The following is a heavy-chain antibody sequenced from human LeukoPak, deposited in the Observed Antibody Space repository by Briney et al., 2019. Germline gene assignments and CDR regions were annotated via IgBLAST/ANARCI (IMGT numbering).Heavy chain of an antibody. CDR3: ARDYDEDY. D-gene: IGHD5-12*01. J-gene: IGHJ4*02. V-gene: IGHV3-21*01. CDR1: GFIFSSYS. CDR2: ISTSSSHI. Sequence: GGSLRLSCAASGFIFSSYSMNWVRQAPGKGLEWVSSISTSSSHIYYADSVKGRFTISRDNAKNSLYLQMHSLRAEDAAVYYCARDYDEDYWGQGTLVTVSS.